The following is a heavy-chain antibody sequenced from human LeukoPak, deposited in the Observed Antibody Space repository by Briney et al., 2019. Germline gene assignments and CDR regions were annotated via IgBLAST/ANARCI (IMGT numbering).Heavy chain of an antibody. Sequence: ASVKVSCKAPVCTFSSYSVSGVRQAPGQGLEWMGRIVPMYDTADYAQRFQGRVTITADRSTGTAFMELSSLRSEDTGIYYCVGDYDSGGPQKNYFDFWGQGTLVTVSS. D-gene: IGHD3-22*01. CDR2: IVPMYDTA. CDR3: VGDYDSGGPQKNYFDF. CDR1: VCTFSSYS. V-gene: IGHV1-69*06. J-gene: IGHJ4*02.